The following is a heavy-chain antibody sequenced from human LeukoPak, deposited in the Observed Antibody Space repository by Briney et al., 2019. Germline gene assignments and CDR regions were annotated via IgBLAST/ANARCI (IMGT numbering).Heavy chain of an antibody. V-gene: IGHV3-21*01. J-gene: IGHJ4*02. Sequence: PGGSLRLSCAASGFTFSSYSMNWVRQAPGKGLEWVSSISSSSSYIYYADSVKGRFTISRDNTKNPLFLQMNSLRAEDTAVYYCATGGAVAGRFAYWGQGTLVTVSS. D-gene: IGHD6-19*01. CDR2: ISSSSSYI. CDR1: GFTFSSYS. CDR3: ATGGAVAGRFAY.